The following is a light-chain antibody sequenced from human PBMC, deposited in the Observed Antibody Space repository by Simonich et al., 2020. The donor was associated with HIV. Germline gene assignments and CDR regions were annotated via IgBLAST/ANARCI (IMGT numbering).Light chain of an antibody. CDR3: QAWDSSTAV. CDR1: KLGDKY. Sequence: SYELTRPPSVSVSPGKTAKITCSGDKLGDKYACWYQQKPGQSPVLVIYQGRKRPSGIPERFSGSNSGNTATLTISGTQAMDEADYYCQAWDSSTAVFGGGTKLTVL. CDR2: QGR. J-gene: IGLJ3*02. V-gene: IGLV3-1*01.